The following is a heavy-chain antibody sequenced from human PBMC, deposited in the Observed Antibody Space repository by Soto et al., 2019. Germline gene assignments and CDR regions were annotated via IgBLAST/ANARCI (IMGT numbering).Heavy chain of an antibody. V-gene: IGHV2-5*01. J-gene: IGHJ4*02. D-gene: IGHD6-19*01. CDR1: GFSLTTSGVG. CDR3: AHSMAVPGPHQSRNFDY. Sequence: QITLKESGPTLVKPTQTLTLTCTFSGFSLTTSGVGVGWIRQPPGKALEWLALIYWNEDKRYSPSLKSRLTTPKDTSKNQVVLTMTNMDPVDTATYYCAHSMAVPGPHQSRNFDYWGQGTLVTVSS. CDR2: IYWNEDK.